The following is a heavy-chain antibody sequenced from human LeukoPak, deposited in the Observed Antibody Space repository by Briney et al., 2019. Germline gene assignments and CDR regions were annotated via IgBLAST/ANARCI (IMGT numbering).Heavy chain of an antibody. CDR2: INHSGST. Sequence: SETLSLTCAVYGGSFSGYYWSWIRQPPGKGLEWIGEINHSGSTNYNPSLKSRVTISVDTSKNQFSLKLSSVTAADTAVYYCARDPYYGSGSHFDYWGQGTLVTVSS. D-gene: IGHD3-10*01. J-gene: IGHJ4*02. CDR3: ARDPYYGSGSHFDY. V-gene: IGHV4-34*01. CDR1: GGSFSGYY.